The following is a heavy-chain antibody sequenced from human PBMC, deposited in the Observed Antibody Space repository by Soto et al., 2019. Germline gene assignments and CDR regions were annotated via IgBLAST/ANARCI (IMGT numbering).Heavy chain of an antibody. J-gene: IGHJ5*02. Sequence: QVQLQESGPGLVKPSQTLSLTCTVSGGSISSGGYYWSWIRQHPGKGLEWIGYIYYSGSTYYNPSLQSRVTTAVDTSKNQFSLQLSSVTAADTAVYYCARDGGLDYGDDGGRFDPWGQGTLVTVSS. CDR1: GGSISSGGYY. D-gene: IGHD4-17*01. CDR2: IYYSGST. V-gene: IGHV4-31*03. CDR3: ARDGGLDYGDDGGRFDP.